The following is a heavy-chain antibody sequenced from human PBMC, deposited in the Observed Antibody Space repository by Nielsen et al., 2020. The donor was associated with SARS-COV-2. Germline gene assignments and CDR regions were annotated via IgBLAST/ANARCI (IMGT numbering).Heavy chain of an antibody. V-gene: IGHV3-30*03. CDR2: ISYDGSNK. D-gene: IGHD3-3*01. CDR1: GFTFSSYG. J-gene: IGHJ6*02. CDR3: ATHPPSTYYDFWSGPRGGTGMDV. Sequence: GESLKISCAASGFTFSSYGMHWVRQAPGKGLEWVAVISYDGSNKYYADSVKGRFTISRDNSKNTLYLQMNSLRAEDTAVYYCATHPPSTYYDFWSGPRGGTGMDVWGQGTTVTVSS.